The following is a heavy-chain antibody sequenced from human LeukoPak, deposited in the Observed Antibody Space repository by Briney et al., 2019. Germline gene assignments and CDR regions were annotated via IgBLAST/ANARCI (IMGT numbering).Heavy chain of an antibody. Sequence: PSETLSLTCTVSGGSISSSSYYWGWIRQPPGKGLEWIGSIYYSGSTYYNPSLKSRVTISVDTSKNQFSLKLSSVTAADTAAYYCARVRWGYYDSSGYYYFDYWGQGTLVTVSS. V-gene: IGHV4-39*07. CDR3: ARVRWGYYDSSGYYYFDY. J-gene: IGHJ4*02. CDR2: IYYSGST. CDR1: GGSISSSSYY. D-gene: IGHD3-22*01.